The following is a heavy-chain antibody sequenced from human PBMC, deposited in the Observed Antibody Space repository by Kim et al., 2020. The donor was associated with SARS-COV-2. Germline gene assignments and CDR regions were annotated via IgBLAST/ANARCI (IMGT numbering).Heavy chain of an antibody. CDR1: GGSISSGSYY. V-gene: IGHV4-61*02. Sequence: SETLSLTCTVSGGSISSGSYYWSWIRQPAGKGLEWIGRIYTSGSTNYNPSLKSRVTISVDTSKNQFSLKLSSVTAADTAVYYCARVHTPEPDNDLVVIKWKYSDAFDIWGQGTMVTVSS. J-gene: IGHJ3*02. CDR2: IYTSGST. CDR3: ARVHTPEPDNDLVVIKWKYSDAFDI. D-gene: IGHD3-22*01.